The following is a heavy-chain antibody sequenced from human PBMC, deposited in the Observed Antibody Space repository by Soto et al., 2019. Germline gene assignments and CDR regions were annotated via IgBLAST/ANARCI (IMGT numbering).Heavy chain of an antibody. CDR1: GVTYNTFA. V-gene: IGHV1-69*10. D-gene: IGHD6-25*01. J-gene: IGHJ4*02. CDR2: IISVLGPT. Sequence: AVKVSCKASGVTYNTFALSWVRQAPGQGLEWMVGIISVLGPTFYAQKFQGRVTITAHKPTSTVYLELTSLRSEDTAVYYCVRAAERHFDYWGQGTMVTVSS. CDR3: VRAAERHFDY.